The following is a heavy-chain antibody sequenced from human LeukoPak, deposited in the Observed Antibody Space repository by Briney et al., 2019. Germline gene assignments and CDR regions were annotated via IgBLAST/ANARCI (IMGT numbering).Heavy chain of an antibody. V-gene: IGHV3-30-3*01. CDR3: AKGGYSAIDY. CDR1: GFTFSSYA. D-gene: IGHD3-22*01. CDR2: ISYDGSNK. Sequence: PGGSLRLSCAASGFTFSSYAMHWVRQALGKGLEWVAVISYDGSNKYYADSVKGRFTISRDNSKNTLYLQMNSLRAEDTAVYYCAKGGYSAIDYWGQGTLVTVSS. J-gene: IGHJ4*02.